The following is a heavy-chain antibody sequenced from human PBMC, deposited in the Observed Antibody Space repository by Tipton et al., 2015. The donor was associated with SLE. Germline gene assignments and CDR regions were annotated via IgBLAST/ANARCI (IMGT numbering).Heavy chain of an antibody. CDR2: IYYSGST. J-gene: IGHJ6*02. CDR1: GDSVSSSAYY. D-gene: IGHD2-8*01. CDR3: ARGMLTWRGAIIGVDV. V-gene: IGHV4-39*07. Sequence: TLSLTCTVSGDSVSSSAYYWGWIRQPPGKGLEWIGSIYYSGSTYYSPSLKSRVSLSVDTSKNQCSLKLTSVTAADTAVYYCARGMLTWRGAIIGVDVWGQGTSVNVSS.